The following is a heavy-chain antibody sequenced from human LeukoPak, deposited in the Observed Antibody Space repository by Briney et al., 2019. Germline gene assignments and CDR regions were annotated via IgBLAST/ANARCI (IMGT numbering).Heavy chain of an antibody. V-gene: IGHV3-23*01. Sequence: GGSLRLSCAASGFTFSSYAMSWVRQAPGKGLEWVSAISGSGGSRYYADSVKGRFTISRDNSKNTLYLQMNSLRAEDTAVYYCAKGVRYFDWLRTFDYWGQGTLVTVSS. CDR2: ISGSGGSR. D-gene: IGHD3-9*01. CDR3: AKGVRYFDWLRTFDY. J-gene: IGHJ4*02. CDR1: GFTFSSYA.